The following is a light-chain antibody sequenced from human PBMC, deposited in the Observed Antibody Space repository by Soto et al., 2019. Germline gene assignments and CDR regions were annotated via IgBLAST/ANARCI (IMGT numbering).Light chain of an antibody. Sequence: QSVLTQPASVSGSPGQSIAISCTGTSSDVGGYNYVSWYQQHPGKTPNLMIYDVSNRPSGVSNPFSGSKSGNTASLTISGLQDEDEADYCCSSYTSSSTWVFGGGTKVTVL. CDR3: SSYTSSSTWV. CDR1: SSDVGGYNY. J-gene: IGLJ3*02. CDR2: DVS. V-gene: IGLV2-14*01.